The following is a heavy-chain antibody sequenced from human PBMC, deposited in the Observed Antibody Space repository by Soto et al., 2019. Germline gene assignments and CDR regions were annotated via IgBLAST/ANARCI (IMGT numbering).Heavy chain of an antibody. CDR2: IYPGDSDT. CDR1: GYSFTNYW. CDR3: ARMAAEGYYYYGMDV. D-gene: IGHD6-13*01. Sequence: GESLKISCQGSGYSFTNYWIGWVRQMPEKGLEWMGIIYPGDSDTRYSPSFQGQVTISADKSINTANLQWSSLKASDTAIYYCARMAAEGYYYYGMDVWSQGTAVTVSS. V-gene: IGHV5-51*01. J-gene: IGHJ6*02.